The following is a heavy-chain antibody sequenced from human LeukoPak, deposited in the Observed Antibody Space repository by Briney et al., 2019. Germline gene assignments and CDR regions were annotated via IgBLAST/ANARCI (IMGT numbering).Heavy chain of an antibody. J-gene: IGHJ3*02. CDR3: AKGLLNYGDYGIDAFDI. Sequence: GGSLRLSCAASGFSFYNYWMNWVRQAPGKGLEWVADIDRAGSGNHYVDSVKGRFTISRDNSKNSMYLQMNSLRTEDTALYYCAKGLLNYGDYGIDAFDIWGQGTMVTVSS. V-gene: IGHV3-7*05. D-gene: IGHD4-17*01. CDR1: GFSFYNYW. CDR2: IDRAGSGN.